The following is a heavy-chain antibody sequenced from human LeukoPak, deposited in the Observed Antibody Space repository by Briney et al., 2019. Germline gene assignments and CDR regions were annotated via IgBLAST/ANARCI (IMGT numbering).Heavy chain of an antibody. CDR1: GGSISSYY. CDR2: IYYSVTT. Sequence: SETLSLTCTVPGGSISSYYWGWVRQTPWKGLEWLGYIYYSVTTNYNPSLKSRVTISVDTSKNQISLRLTFVTAADTAVYYCAKDQRFSAYDPDEYNYFDPWGPGTLVTVSS. D-gene: IGHD5-12*01. J-gene: IGHJ5*02. V-gene: IGHV4-59*01. CDR3: AKDQRFSAYDPDEYNYFDP.